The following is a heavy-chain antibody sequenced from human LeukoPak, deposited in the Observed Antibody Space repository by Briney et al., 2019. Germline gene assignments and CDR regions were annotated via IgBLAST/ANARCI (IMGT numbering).Heavy chain of an antibody. Sequence: SETLSLTCTVSGDSISSSNYYWGRIRQPPGKGLEWIGSIYPSGSTYYNPSLKSRVTISIDTSNNHFSLKLSSVTAADTAVYYCARDFWKYSSGWSVDYWGQGILVTVSS. V-gene: IGHV4-39*02. CDR2: IYPSGST. D-gene: IGHD6-19*01. J-gene: IGHJ4*02. CDR1: GDSISSSNYY. CDR3: ARDFWKYSSGWSVDY.